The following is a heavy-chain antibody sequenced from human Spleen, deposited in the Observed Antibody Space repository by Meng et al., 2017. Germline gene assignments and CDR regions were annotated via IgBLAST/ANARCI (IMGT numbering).Heavy chain of an antibody. V-gene: IGHV4-34*01. CDR2: INHSGST. J-gene: IGHJ4*02. CDR3: ARGPTTMAHDFDY. D-gene: IGHD4-11*01. Sequence: QVQLPRWGAGLLKPSGTLSLTCVVSGGSFSDYYWSWIRQPPGKGLEWIGEINHSGSTNYNPSLESRATISVDTSQNNLSLKLSSVTAADSAVYYCARGPTTMAHDFDYWGQGTLVTVSS. CDR1: GGSFSDYY.